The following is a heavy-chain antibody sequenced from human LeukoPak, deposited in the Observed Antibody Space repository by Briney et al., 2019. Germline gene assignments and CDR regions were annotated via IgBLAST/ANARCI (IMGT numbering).Heavy chain of an antibody. D-gene: IGHD3-22*01. Sequence: ASVKVSCKASGYTFTGYYMHWVRQAPGQGLEWMGWINPNSGGTNYAQKFQGRVTMTRDTSISTAYMELSRLRSDDTAMYYCARLPYYDTSGYLDYWGQGTLVIVSS. J-gene: IGHJ4*02. CDR3: ARLPYYDTSGYLDY. V-gene: IGHV1-2*02. CDR1: GYTFTGYY. CDR2: INPNSGGT.